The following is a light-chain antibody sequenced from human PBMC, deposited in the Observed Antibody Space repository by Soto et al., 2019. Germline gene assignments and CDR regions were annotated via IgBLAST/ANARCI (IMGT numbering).Light chain of an antibody. Sequence: DIQMTQSPSSLSASVGDRVTITCQASQDISNYLTWYQQKPGKAPKLLIYDASNLETGVPSRFSGSGSGTDFTFTISSLQTEDIATYYCPQYDNLPLTFGGGTKVEIK. CDR1: QDISNY. CDR2: DAS. J-gene: IGKJ4*01. CDR3: PQYDNLPLT. V-gene: IGKV1-33*01.